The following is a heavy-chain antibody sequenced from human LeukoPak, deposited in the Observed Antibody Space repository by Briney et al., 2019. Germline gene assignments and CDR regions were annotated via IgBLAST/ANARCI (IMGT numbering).Heavy chain of an antibody. Sequence: GGSLRLSCAASGFTFSTYSMNWVRQAPGKGLEWVSSISSSSSYIYYADSVKGRFTISRDNAKNSLYLQMNSLRAEDTAVYYCARGYSSSWHHYYYYMDVWGKGTTVTVSS. V-gene: IGHV3-21*01. D-gene: IGHD6-13*01. CDR2: ISSSSSYI. CDR3: ARGYSSSWHHYYYYMDV. J-gene: IGHJ6*03. CDR1: GFTFSTYS.